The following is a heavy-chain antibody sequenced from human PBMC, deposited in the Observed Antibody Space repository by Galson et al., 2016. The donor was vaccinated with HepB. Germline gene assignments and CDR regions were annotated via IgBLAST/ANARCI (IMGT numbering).Heavy chain of an antibody. D-gene: IGHD4-17*01. Sequence: SLRLSCAASEFSFSLYDMHWVRQVAGKGLEWVSAIGTAPGDTNYLDSVKGRFTISRENADNSLYLQMNSLRPGDTAVYYCARGKSLWTTPWNYGLDVWGQGTMVTVS. CDR2: IGTAPGDT. CDR1: EFSFSLYD. J-gene: IGHJ6*02. CDR3: ARGKSLWTTPWNYGLDV. V-gene: IGHV3-13*01.